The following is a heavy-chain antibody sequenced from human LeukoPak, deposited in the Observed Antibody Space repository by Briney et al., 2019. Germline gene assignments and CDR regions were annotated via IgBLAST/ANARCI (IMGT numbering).Heavy chain of an antibody. V-gene: IGHV1-2*02. D-gene: IGHD2-8*01. Sequence: ASVKVSCKASGYTFTGYYMHWVRQAPGQGLEWMGWINPNSGGTNYAQKFQGRVTMTRDTSISTAYMELSRLRSDDTAVYYCARDLSDCTNGVCWALTSHYYGMDVWGQGTTVTVSS. J-gene: IGHJ6*02. CDR2: INPNSGGT. CDR3: ARDLSDCTNGVCWALTSHYYGMDV. CDR1: GYTFTGYY.